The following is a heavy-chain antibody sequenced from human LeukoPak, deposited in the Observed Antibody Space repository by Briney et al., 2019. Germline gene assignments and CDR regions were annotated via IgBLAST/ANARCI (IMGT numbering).Heavy chain of an antibody. D-gene: IGHD6-19*01. Sequence: GGSLRLSCAASGFTVSSNYMSWVRQAPGKGLEWVSVIYSGGSTYYADSVKGRFTISRGNSKNTLYLQMNSLRAEDTAVYYCAKELWAGRPFDYWGQGTLVTVSS. J-gene: IGHJ4*02. CDR3: AKELWAGRPFDY. V-gene: IGHV3-53*01. CDR1: GFTVSSNY. CDR2: IYSGGST.